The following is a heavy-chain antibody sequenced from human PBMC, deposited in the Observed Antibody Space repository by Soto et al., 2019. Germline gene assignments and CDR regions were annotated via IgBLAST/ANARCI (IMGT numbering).Heavy chain of an antibody. J-gene: IGHJ4*02. CDR3: AKVFSPEGGNFFDH. CDR2: ISNSFSDGNT. Sequence: EVQLLESGGGLVQPGGSLRLSCAASGFTFSHYAMDWVRQAPGKGLEWVSAISNSFSDGNTHYADSVKGRFTISRDNDKTTVFLEMNSLRAEDTAVYYCAKVFSPEGGNFFDHWGQGTLVTVSS. CDR1: GFTFSHYA. V-gene: IGHV3-23*01.